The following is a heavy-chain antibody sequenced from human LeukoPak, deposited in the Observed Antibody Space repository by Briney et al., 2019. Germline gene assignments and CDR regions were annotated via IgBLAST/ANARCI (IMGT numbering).Heavy chain of an antibody. J-gene: IGHJ4*02. D-gene: IGHD5-18*01. V-gene: IGHV3-13*01. CDR1: GFTFSSYD. CDR2: IGTAGDT. Sequence: PGGSLRLSCAASGFTFSSYDMHWVRQATGKGLEWVSAIGTAGDTYYPGSVKGRFTISGENAKNSLYLQMNSLRAEDTAVYYCARDRGYSYGAPTFNNWGQGTLVTVSS. CDR3: ARDRGYSYGAPTFNN.